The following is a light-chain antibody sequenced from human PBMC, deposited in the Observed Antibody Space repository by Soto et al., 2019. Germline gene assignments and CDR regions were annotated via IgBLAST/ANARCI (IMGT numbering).Light chain of an antibody. CDR2: GNS. CDR3: QSYDSSLSGSV. V-gene: IGLV1-40*01. CDR1: SSNTGAGYD. J-gene: IGLJ3*02. Sequence: QYVLTQPPSVSGAPGQRVTISCTGSSSNTGAGYDVHWYQQLPGTAPKLLIYGNSNRPSGVPDRFSGSKSGTSASLAITGLQAEDEADYYCQSYDSSLSGSVFGGGTKLTVL.